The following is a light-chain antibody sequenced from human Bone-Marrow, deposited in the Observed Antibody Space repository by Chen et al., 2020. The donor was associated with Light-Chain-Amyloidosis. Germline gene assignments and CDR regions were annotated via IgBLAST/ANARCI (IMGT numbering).Light chain of an antibody. J-gene: IGLJ2*01. CDR3: QSADSSVTYEVI. CDR1: DLPTKY. Sequence: SYELTQPPSVSVSPGQTARITCSGDDLPTKYAYWYQQKPGKAPVLVIHRDTERPSGISERFSGSSSGTTATLTISEVQAEDEDDYHCQSADSSVTYEVIFGGGTKLTVL. CDR2: RDT. V-gene: IGLV3-25*03.